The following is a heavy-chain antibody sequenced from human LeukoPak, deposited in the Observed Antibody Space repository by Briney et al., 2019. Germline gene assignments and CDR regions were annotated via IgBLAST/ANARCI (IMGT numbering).Heavy chain of an antibody. D-gene: IGHD3-10*01. CDR3: AKHYGSGPAYGMDV. CDR2: ISGSGGST. CDR1: GFTFSSYA. Sequence: PGGSLRLSCAASGFTFSSYAMSWVRQAPGKGLEWVSAISGSGGSTYYADSVKGRFTISRDNSKNRLYLQMNSLRAEDTAVYYCAKHYGSGPAYGMDVWGQGTTVTVSS. J-gene: IGHJ6*02. V-gene: IGHV3-23*01.